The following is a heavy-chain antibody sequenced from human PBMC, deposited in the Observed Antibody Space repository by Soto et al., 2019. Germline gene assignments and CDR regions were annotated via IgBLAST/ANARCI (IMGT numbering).Heavy chain of an antibody. D-gene: IGHD2-21*02. CDR3: ARAGYGGNSGDY. CDR1: GGSIISSNW. Sequence: QVQLQESGPGLVKPSGTLSLTCAVSGGSIISSNWWSWVRQPPGKGLEWIGEIYHSGSTNYNPSLQRRVTLSVDKSKDQFSLKLSSVTAADTAVYYCARAGYGGNSGDYWGQGTLVTVSS. J-gene: IGHJ4*02. V-gene: IGHV4-4*02. CDR2: IYHSGST.